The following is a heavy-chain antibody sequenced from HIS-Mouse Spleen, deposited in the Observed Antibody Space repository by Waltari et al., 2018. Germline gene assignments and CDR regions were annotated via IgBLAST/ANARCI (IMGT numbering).Heavy chain of an antibody. CDR3: ARHYYYGSGSYYFDY. Sequence: EVQLVETGGGLIQRGGSLRLSCAASGFTGSSNYIGWVRQAPGKGLEWVSVIYSGGSTYYADSVKGRFTISRDNSKNTLYLQMNSLRAEDTAVYYCARHYYYGSGSYYFDYWGQGTLVTVSS. V-gene: IGHV3-53*02. D-gene: IGHD3-10*01. CDR1: GFTGSSNY. J-gene: IGHJ4*02. CDR2: IYSGGST.